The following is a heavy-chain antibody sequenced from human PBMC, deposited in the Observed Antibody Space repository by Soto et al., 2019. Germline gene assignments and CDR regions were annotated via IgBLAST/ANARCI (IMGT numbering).Heavy chain of an antibody. D-gene: IGHD3-10*01. CDR2: IYYAGST. V-gene: IGHV4-59*08. CDR3: ARQYFFCSGSYYNRPFSF. Sequence: SETLSLTCTVSGGSLSSYYWSWIRQPPGKGLEWIGYIYYAGSTTYNPSLKSRVTISLDTSKNQFSLELKTVTAADTAVYYCARQYFFCSGSYYNRPFSFWGKGTLVTVSS. CDR1: GGSLSSYY. J-gene: IGHJ4*02.